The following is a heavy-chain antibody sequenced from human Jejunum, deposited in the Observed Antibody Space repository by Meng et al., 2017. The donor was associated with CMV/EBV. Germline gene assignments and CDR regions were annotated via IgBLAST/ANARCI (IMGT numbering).Heavy chain of an antibody. V-gene: IGHV3-15*01. J-gene: IGHJ4*02. CDR3: AWDIAFYLAK. CDR2: IKSKGSGGTT. Sequence: VQVVGSGWGLVNPGESLRVSCVGFGLNFNAAWMSWVRQAPGKGLEWIGRIKSKGSGGTTDYAAPVKDRFIISRDDSKNTLYLQMNSLEIEDTAIYFCAWDIAFYLAKWGQGALVTVSS. CDR1: GLNFNAAW. D-gene: IGHD3-3*02.